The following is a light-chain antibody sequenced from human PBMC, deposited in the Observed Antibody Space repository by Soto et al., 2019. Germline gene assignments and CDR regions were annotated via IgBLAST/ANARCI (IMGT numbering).Light chain of an antibody. J-gene: IGLJ2*01. Sequence: LLTQPPSVSGAPGQRVTISCTGSSSNIGAGYDVHWYQQLPGTAPKLLIYGNSNRPSGVPDRFSGSKSGTSASLAITGLQAEDEADYYCQSYDSSLSGNVVFGGGTKLTVL. CDR2: GNS. CDR1: SSNIGAGYD. V-gene: IGLV1-40*01. CDR3: QSYDSSLSGNVV.